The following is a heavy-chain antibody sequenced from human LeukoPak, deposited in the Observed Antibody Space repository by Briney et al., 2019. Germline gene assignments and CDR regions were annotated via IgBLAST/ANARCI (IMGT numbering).Heavy chain of an antibody. V-gene: IGHV3-33*01. D-gene: IGHD3-10*01. CDR3: AREGGSYSYYFDY. Sequence: PGRSLRLSCAASGFTFSSYGMHWVRQAPGKGLEWVAVIWYDGSNKYYPDSVKGRFTISRDNSKNTLYLQMNSLRAEDTAVYYCAREGGSYSYYFDYWGQGTRVTVSS. CDR2: IWYDGSNK. CDR1: GFTFSSYG. J-gene: IGHJ4*02.